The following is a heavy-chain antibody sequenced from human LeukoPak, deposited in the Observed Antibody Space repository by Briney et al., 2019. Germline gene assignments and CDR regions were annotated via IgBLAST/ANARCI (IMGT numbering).Heavy chain of an antibody. CDR2: ISSSSSYI. V-gene: IGHV3-21*01. Sequence: PGGSLRLSCAASGFTFSSYSMNWVRQAPGKGLEWVSSISSSSSYIYYADSVKGRFTISRDNSKNTLYLQMNRLRAEDTAVYYCARDGRYYDILTGAFDYWGQGTLVTVSS. CDR3: ARDGRYYDILTGAFDY. J-gene: IGHJ4*02. D-gene: IGHD3-9*01. CDR1: GFTFSSYS.